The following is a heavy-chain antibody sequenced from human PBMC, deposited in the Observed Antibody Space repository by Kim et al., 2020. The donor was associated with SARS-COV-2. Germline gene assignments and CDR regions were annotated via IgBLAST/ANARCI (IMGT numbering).Heavy chain of an antibody. J-gene: IGHJ6*02. D-gene: IGHD5-12*01. CDR3: GKGKYSGYDLDFYAMDV. CDR2: ISYDGSNK. CDR1: GFTFSSYG. V-gene: IGHV3-30*18. Sequence: GGSLRLSCAASGFTFSSYGMHWVRQAPGKGLEWVAVISYDGSNKYYADSVKGRFTISRDNSKNMLYLHVNSLRVEDTAVYYCGKGKYSGYDLDFYAMDVWGQGTTVTVSS.